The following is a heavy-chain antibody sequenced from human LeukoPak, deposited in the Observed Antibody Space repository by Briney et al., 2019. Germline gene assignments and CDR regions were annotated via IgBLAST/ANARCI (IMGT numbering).Heavy chain of an antibody. J-gene: IGHJ6*02. V-gene: IGHV3-48*04. CDR1: GFTFSSYD. CDR2: ISTSSRTI. D-gene: IGHD2-21*01. CDR3: AREHRDYYAMDV. Sequence: GGSLRLSCAASGFTFSSYDINWVRQAPGKGLEWVSYISTSSRTIYYADSVKGRFTISRDNAKNSLYLQMISLRAEDTAVYYCAREHRDYYAMDVWGQGTTVTVSS.